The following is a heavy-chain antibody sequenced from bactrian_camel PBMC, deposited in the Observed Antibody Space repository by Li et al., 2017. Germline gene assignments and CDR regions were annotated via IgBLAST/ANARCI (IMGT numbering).Heavy chain of an antibody. CDR2: IGRDDYT. CDR3: AATQNLLWYPLSTPSGYSY. V-gene: IGHV3S55*01. D-gene: IGHD2*01. Sequence: VQLVESGGELVQPGKSLRLSCAVSGVTYSSYCLAWFRQAPGKEREEVANIGRDDYTMYGDSVKGRFTISKDNFKNTLYLQMNSLKPEDTAMFYCAATQNLLWYPLSTPSGYSYWGQGTQVTVS. J-gene: IGHJ4*01. CDR1: GVTYSSYC.